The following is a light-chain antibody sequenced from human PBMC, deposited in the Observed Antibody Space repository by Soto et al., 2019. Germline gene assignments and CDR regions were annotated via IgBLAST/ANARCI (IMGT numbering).Light chain of an antibody. V-gene: IGLV1-40*01. J-gene: IGLJ1*01. CDR2: GNS. CDR3: QSYDSSLSGSEV. Sequence: QSVLTQPPSVSGAPGQRVTISCTGSSSNIGAGHDVHWYQHLPRTAPKLLIYGNSNRPSGVPDRFSGSKSGTSASLAITGLQAEDEADYYCQSYDSSLSGSEVFGTGTQLTVL. CDR1: SSNIGAGHD.